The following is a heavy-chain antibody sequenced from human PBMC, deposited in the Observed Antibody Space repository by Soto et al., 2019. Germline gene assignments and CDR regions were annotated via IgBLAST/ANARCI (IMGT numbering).Heavy chain of an antibody. D-gene: IGHD2-21*02. CDR1: GGPLTTDDYY. V-gene: IGHV4-31*01. Sequence: QVQLQESGPGLVKPSQTLSLTCTVSGGPLTTDDYYWSWIRQPPGKGLEWIGYMYHNGSTFYNPSLKMQITMQVYTSHTLFSLKRTSVTAAYTAVYYCASDKLLYYGRVCYSAPFASWGQGTLVTVSS. J-gene: IGHJ4*02. CDR3: ASDKLLYYGRVCYSAPFAS. CDR2: MYHNGST.